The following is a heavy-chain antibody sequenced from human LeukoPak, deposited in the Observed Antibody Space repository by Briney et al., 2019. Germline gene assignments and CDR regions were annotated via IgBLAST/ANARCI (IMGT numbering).Heavy chain of an antibody. V-gene: IGHV1-46*01. J-gene: IGHJ4*02. CDR1: GYTFTSYY. CDR3: AGVVTGTTGYFDY. CDR2: INPSGGST. Sequence: GASVKVSCKASGYTFTSYYIHWVRQAPGQGLEWMGMINPSGGSTSYAQKFQGRVTITADKSTSTAYMELSSLRSEDTAVYYCAGVVTGTTGYFDYWGQGTLVTVSS. D-gene: IGHD1-20*01.